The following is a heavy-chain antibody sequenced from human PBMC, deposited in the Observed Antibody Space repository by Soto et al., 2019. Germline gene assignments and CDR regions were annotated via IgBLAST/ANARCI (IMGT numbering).Heavy chain of an antibody. J-gene: IGHJ4*02. CDR3: VKDGGYCSSATCYSPRNHYFDS. CDR1: GFSFSDYW. Sequence: LRLSCVASGFSFSDYWMSWVRQAPGKGPEWVANIKFDGSVKQYVDSVRGRFSISRDNFRNSLFLQMNSLRAGDTAIYYCVKDGGYCSSATCYSPRNHYFDSWGQGTLVTVSS. V-gene: IGHV3-7*03. CDR2: IKFDGSVK. D-gene: IGHD2-2*01.